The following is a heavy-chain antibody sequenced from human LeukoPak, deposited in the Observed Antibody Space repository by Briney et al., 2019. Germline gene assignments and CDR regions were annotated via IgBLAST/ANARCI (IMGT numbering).Heavy chain of an antibody. CDR2: ITTTGDGT. CDR1: GFTFKNFA. D-gene: IGHD6-19*01. V-gene: IGHV3-64D*06. J-gene: IGHJ4*02. Sequence: PGGSLRLSCSASGFTFKNFAMHWVRLIPGRGLESVSAITTTGDGTYYAESVKGRFIISRDNSKNTLYLQMSSLKAEDTAVYYCVKRGYASGWPFFDYWGQGTLVTVSS. CDR3: VKRGYASGWPFFDY.